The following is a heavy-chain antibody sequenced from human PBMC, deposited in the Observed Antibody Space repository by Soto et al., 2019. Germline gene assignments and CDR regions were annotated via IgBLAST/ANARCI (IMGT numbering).Heavy chain of an antibody. CDR3: GGVGELISYYYYGMDV. V-gene: IGHV1-8*01. D-gene: IGHD3-10*01. J-gene: IGHJ6*02. CDR1: GYTFTSYD. Sequence: QVQLVQSGAEVKKPGASVKVSCKASGYTFTSYDINWVRQATGQGLEWMGWMNPNSGNTGYAQKFQGRVTMTRNTSISTAYMELSSLRSEDTAVYYCGGVGELISYYYYGMDVWGQGTTVTVSS. CDR2: MNPNSGNT.